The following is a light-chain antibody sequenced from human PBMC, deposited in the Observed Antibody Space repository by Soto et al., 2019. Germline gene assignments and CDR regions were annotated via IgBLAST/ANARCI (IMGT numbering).Light chain of an antibody. Sequence: QSVLTQPPSASGTPGQRVTISCSGSSCNIGSNYVYWYQQLPGTAPKLLIYRNNQRPSGVPDRFSGSKSGTSASLAISGLRSEDEADYYCAAWDDSLSGYHVFGTGTKVTVL. CDR1: SCNIGSNY. CDR2: RNN. CDR3: AAWDDSLSGYHV. J-gene: IGLJ1*01. V-gene: IGLV1-47*01.